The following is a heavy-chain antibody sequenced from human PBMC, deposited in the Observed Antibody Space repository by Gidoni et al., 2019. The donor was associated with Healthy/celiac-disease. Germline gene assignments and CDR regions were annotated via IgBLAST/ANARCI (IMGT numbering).Heavy chain of an antibody. CDR2: IYYSGST. Sequence: QVQLQESGPGLVKPSETLSLTCAVSGGSIRSYYWSWLRQPPGKGLEWIGYIYYSGSTNYNPSLKSRVTISVDTSKNQFSLKLSSVTAADTAVYYCARVRGIAAREDWFDPWGQGTLVTVSS. D-gene: IGHD6-13*01. CDR3: ARVRGIAAREDWFDP. V-gene: IGHV4-59*01. J-gene: IGHJ5*02. CDR1: GGSIRSYY.